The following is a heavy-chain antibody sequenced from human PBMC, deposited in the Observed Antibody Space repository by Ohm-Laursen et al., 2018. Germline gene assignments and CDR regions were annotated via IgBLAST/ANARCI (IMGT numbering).Heavy chain of an antibody. D-gene: IGHD3-10*01. Sequence: SLRLSCAASGFTFDDYGMHWVRQGPGKGLEWVSGISWNSVNIAYADSVKGRFTISRDNAKNSLYLQMNILRAEDTALYYCAKGGPPYYYGSGSYFSWGQGTLVTVSS. J-gene: IGHJ5*02. CDR2: ISWNSVNI. CDR3: AKGGPPYYYGSGSYFS. CDR1: GFTFDDYG. V-gene: IGHV3-9*01.